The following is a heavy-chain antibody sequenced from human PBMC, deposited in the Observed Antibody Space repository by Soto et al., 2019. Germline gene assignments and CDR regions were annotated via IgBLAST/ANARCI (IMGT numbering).Heavy chain of an antibody. Sequence: SETLSLTCTVSGGSISSYDRSWIRQPPGKGLEWIGDIYYGGSTNYNPSLKSRVTISVDTSKNQFSLKLSSVTAADTAVYYCARGTAYYDILTGYYYGMDVWGQGTTVTVSS. CDR1: GGSISSYD. CDR3: ARGTAYYDILTGYYYGMDV. CDR2: IYYGGST. D-gene: IGHD3-9*01. J-gene: IGHJ6*02. V-gene: IGHV4-59*01.